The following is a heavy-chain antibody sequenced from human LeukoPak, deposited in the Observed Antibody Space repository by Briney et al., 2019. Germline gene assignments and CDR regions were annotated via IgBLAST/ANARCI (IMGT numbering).Heavy chain of an antibody. V-gene: IGHV4-39*07. Sequence: SETLSLTCTVSGGSISSSSYYWGWIRQPPGKGLECIGSIYYSGSTYYNPSLKSRVTISVDTSKNQFSLKLSSVTAADTAVYYCARSAEDIVVVPAARLVWFDPWGQGTLVTVSS. J-gene: IGHJ5*02. CDR3: ARSAEDIVVVPAARLVWFDP. CDR1: GGSISSSSYY. D-gene: IGHD2-2*01. CDR2: IYYSGST.